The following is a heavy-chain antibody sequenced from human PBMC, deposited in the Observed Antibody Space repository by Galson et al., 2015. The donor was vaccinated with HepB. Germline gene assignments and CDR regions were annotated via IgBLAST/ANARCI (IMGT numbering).Heavy chain of an antibody. CDR2: INTDNGNT. CDR1: GYIFTNYG. J-gene: IGHJ3*02. Sequence: SVKVSCKASGYIFTNYGISWVRQAPGQGLEWMGWINTDNGNTKFAQKLQDRVTMTTDTATSTAYMELRSLKSDDTAVYYCARDWDGFCRSFNCYSRSGDPLDIWGQGTMVTVSS. D-gene: IGHD2-2*03. V-gene: IGHV1-18*04. CDR3: ARDWDGFCRSFNCYSRSGDPLDI.